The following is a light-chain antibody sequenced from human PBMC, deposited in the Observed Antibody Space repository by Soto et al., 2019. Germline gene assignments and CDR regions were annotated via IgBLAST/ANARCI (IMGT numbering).Light chain of an antibody. Sequence: EIVLTQSPATLSLSPGERATLSCRASQSVGTYVAWYQQKPGKAPRLLISDASNRATGIPARFSGSGSGTEFTLPISSLEQEDFAASYCQQRNDWPPYTFGQGTKLEIK. CDR3: QQRNDWPPYT. CDR1: QSVGTY. CDR2: DAS. J-gene: IGKJ2*01. V-gene: IGKV3-11*01.